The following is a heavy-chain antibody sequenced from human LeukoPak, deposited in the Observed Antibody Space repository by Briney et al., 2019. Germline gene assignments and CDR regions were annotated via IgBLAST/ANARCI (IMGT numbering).Heavy chain of an antibody. V-gene: IGHV3-23*01. CDR2: ISGSGGRT. J-gene: IGHJ4*02. D-gene: IGHD5-18*01. CDR3: AKGGYTWIQLWLPSDY. Sequence: GGSLRLSCAASGFTFSIYAMSWVRQAPGKGLEWVSAISGSGGRTYYADSVKGRFTISRDNSKNTLYLQMNSLRAEDTAVYYCAKGGYTWIQLWLPSDYWGQGTLVTVSS. CDR1: GFTFSIYA.